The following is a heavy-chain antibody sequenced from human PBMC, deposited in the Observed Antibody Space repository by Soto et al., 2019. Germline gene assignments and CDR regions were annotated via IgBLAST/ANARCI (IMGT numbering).Heavy chain of an antibody. D-gene: IGHD3-10*01. CDR1: GGSISSSSYY. J-gene: IGHJ3*02. CDR3: ASWHDMVRGVDRAFDI. V-gene: IGHV4-39*01. Sequence: SLTCTVSGGSISSSSYYWGWIRQPPGKGLEWIGSIYYSGSPYYNPSLKSRVTISVETSKNQFSLKLSSVTAADTAVYYCASWHDMVRGVDRAFDIWGQGTMVTVSS. CDR2: IYYSGSP.